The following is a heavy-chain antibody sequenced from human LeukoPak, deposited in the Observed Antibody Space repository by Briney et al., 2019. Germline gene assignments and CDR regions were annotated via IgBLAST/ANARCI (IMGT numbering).Heavy chain of an antibody. CDR1: GFTFSSYS. Sequence: PGGSLRLSCAASGFTFSSYSMTWVRQAPGKGLEWVSYISSSSSTIYYADSVKGRFTISRDNAKNSLYLQMNSLRAEDTAVYYCALTEYSSSWGAFDIWGQGTMVTVSS. J-gene: IGHJ3*02. CDR3: ALTEYSSSWGAFDI. D-gene: IGHD6-6*01. V-gene: IGHV3-48*04. CDR2: ISSSSSTI.